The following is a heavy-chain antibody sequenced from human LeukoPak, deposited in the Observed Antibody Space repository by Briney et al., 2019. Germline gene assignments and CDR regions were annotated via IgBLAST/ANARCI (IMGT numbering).Heavy chain of an antibody. J-gene: IGHJ6*03. CDR2: IYTSGST. CDR1: GASIGSYY. V-gene: IGHV4-4*07. Sequence: SETLSLTCTVSGASIGSYYWSWIRQPAGKGLEWIGRIYTSGSTSYNSSLKSRVTISVDKSRNQLSLKLSSVTAADTAVYYCARHYYDFWSGQYYYYMDVWGKGTTVTVSS. CDR3: ARHYYDFWSGQYYYYMDV. D-gene: IGHD3-3*01.